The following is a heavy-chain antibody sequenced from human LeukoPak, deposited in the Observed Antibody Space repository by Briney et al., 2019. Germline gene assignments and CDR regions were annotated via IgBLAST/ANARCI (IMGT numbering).Heavy chain of an antibody. CDR3: AKDRSGSGSGNWFDP. V-gene: IGHV3-9*01. D-gene: IGHD3-10*01. J-gene: IGHJ5*02. Sequence: SGGSLRLSCAASGFTFDDYAMHWVRQAPGKGLEWVSGISWNSGSTGYADSVKGRFTISRDNAKNSLYLQMNSLRAEDTALYYCAKDRSGSGSGNWFDPWDQGTLVTVSS. CDR2: ISWNSGST. CDR1: GFTFDDYA.